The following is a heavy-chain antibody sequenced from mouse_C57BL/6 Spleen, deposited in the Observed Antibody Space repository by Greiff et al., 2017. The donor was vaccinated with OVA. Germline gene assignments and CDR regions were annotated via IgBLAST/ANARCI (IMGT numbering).Heavy chain of an antibody. V-gene: IGHV1-72*01. J-gene: IGHJ4*01. CDR3: AIWYCGSTPYAMDY. Sequence: QVQLQQPGAELVKPGASVKLSCKASGYTFTSYWMHWVKQRPGRGLEWIGRIDPNSGGTKYNEKFKSKATLTVDKPSSTAYMQLSSLTSEDSAVYYCAIWYCGSTPYAMDYWGQGTSVTVSS. CDR2: IDPNSGGT. D-gene: IGHD1-1*01. CDR1: GYTFTSYW.